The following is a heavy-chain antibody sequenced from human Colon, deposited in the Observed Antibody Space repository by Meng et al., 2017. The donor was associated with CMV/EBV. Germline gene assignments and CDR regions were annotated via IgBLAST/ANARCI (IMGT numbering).Heavy chain of an antibody. Sequence: QSVESGGGFMQPGGSLRLSCTASGFIVNDAYMNWVRQAPGKGLEWVSVIYSDGTTHYADSVKGRFTISRDTSKNTVYLQMSSLRVDDTAVYYCAKAHNTYDNWFDPWGQGTLVTVSS. J-gene: IGHJ5*02. V-gene: IGHV3-53*01. CDR2: IYSDGTT. D-gene: IGHD3-9*01. CDR1: GFIVNDAY. CDR3: AKAHNTYDNWFDP.